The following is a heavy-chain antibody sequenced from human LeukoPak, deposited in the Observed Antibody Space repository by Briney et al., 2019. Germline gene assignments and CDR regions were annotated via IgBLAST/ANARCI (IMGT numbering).Heavy chain of an antibody. CDR3: AIIPLQEDTAPVMGSNDY. CDR1: GYSFTSYW. V-gene: IGHV5-10-1*01. D-gene: IGHD5-18*01. Sequence: GESLKISCKGSGYSFTSYWISCVRQMPGKGLEWMGRIDPSDSYTNYSPSFQRHVTISADKSISTAYLQWSSLKASDTAMYYCAIIPLQEDTAPVMGSNDYWGQGTLVTVSS. J-gene: IGHJ4*02. CDR2: IDPSDSYT.